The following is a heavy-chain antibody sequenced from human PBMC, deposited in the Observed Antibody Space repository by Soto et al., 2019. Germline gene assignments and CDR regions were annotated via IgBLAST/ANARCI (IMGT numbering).Heavy chain of an antibody. CDR2: IYSGGST. V-gene: IGHV3-53*04. Sequence: PGGSLRLSCAASGFTVSSNYMSWVRQAPGKGLEWVSVIYSGGSTYYADSVKGRFTISRHNSKNTLYLQMNSLRAEDTAVYYCARSGRRPGIAVAGTPFVDYWGQGTLVTVSS. CDR3: ARSGRRPGIAVAGTPFVDY. J-gene: IGHJ4*02. D-gene: IGHD6-19*01. CDR1: GFTVSSNY.